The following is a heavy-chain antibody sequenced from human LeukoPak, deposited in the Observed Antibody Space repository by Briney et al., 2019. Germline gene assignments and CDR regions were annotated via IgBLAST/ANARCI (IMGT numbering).Heavy chain of an antibody. Sequence: GGSLRLSCAASGFTFSSYAMHWVRQAPGKGPEWVAVISYDGSNKYYADSVKGRFTISRDNSKNTLYLQMNSLRAEDTAVYYCAGGGSYYEHETYFDYWGQGTLVTVSS. V-gene: IGHV3-30*04. CDR1: GFTFSSYA. CDR2: ISYDGSNK. D-gene: IGHD1-26*01. J-gene: IGHJ4*02. CDR3: AGGGSYYEHETYFDY.